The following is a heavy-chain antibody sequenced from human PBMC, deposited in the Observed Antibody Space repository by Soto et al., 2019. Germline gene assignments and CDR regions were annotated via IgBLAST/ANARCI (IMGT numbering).Heavy chain of an antibody. J-gene: IGHJ3*01. Sequence: SETLSLTCTVSGGSISSGGYYWSWIRHHPEKGLEWIGYIYYSGTTYHNPSLKSRVFISVDTSKNQFSLKLSSATAADTALYYCASYYDSGRHLAFDLWGQGTLVTVS. CDR1: GGSISSGGYY. V-gene: IGHV4-31*03. D-gene: IGHD3-22*01. CDR3: ASYYDSGRHLAFDL. CDR2: IYYSGTT.